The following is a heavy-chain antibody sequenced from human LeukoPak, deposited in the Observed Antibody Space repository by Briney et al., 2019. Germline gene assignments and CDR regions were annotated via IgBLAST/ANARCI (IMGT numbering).Heavy chain of an antibody. CDR2: ISSSGSTI. V-gene: IGHV3-48*01. Sequence: GGSLRLSCAASGFTFRSYSMNWVRQAPGKGLEWVSYISSSGSTIYYADSVKGRFTISRDNANNSLYLQMNSLRAEDTAVYYCARERYGDYAIDSWGQGTLVTVSS. CDR3: ARERYGDYAIDS. J-gene: IGHJ4*02. D-gene: IGHD4-17*01. CDR1: GFTFRSYS.